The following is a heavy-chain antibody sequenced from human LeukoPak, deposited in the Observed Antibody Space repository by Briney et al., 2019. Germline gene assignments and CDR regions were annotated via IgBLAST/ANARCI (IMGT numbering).Heavy chain of an antibody. V-gene: IGHV3-23*01. Sequence: GGSLSLSCAASGFTFSSYWMGWVRQAPGKGLEWVSAVSGSGGSTYYADSVKGRFTISRDNSKNTLYLQMNSLRAEDTAVYYCAKSTTSYFDYWGQGTLVTVSS. J-gene: IGHJ4*02. CDR3: AKSTTSYFDY. CDR2: VSGSGGST. D-gene: IGHD1-26*01. CDR1: GFTFSSYW.